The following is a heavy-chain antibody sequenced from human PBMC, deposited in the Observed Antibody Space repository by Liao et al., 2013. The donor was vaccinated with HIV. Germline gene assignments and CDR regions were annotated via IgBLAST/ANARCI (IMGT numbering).Heavy chain of an antibody. Sequence: QLQLQESGPGLVKPSETLSLTCAVSGGSISNINYYWGWIRQPPGKGLEWIGYIYYSGISYNTPSLRSRVTLSVDTSQNLFSLKLSSVTAADTAVYYCARGTYYYDSSGYYYVAGDTYYYCMDVWGKGTTVTVSS. CDR2: IYYSGIS. CDR1: GGSISNINYY. CDR3: ARGTYYYDSSGYYYVAGDTYYYCMDV. J-gene: IGHJ6*03. D-gene: IGHD3-22*01. V-gene: IGHV4-39*07.